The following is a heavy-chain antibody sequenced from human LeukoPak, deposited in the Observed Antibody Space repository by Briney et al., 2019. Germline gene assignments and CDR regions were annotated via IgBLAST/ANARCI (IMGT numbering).Heavy chain of an antibody. Sequence: GESLRLSCAASGFTFDDYAMHWVRQAPGKGLEWVSGISWNSGSIGYADSVKGRFTISRDNAKNSLYLQMNSLRAEDTALYYCAKASSWSRGNLDYWGQGTLVTVSS. CDR1: GFTFDDYA. J-gene: IGHJ4*02. D-gene: IGHD6-13*01. CDR2: ISWNSGSI. CDR3: AKASSWSRGNLDY. V-gene: IGHV3-9*01.